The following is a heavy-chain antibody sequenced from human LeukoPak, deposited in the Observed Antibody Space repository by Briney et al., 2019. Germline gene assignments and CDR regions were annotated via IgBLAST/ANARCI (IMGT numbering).Heavy chain of an antibody. CDR1: GGSFSVYY. CDR2: INHSGST. Sequence: PSETLSLTCAVYGGSFSVYYWSWIRQPPGKGLEWIGEINHSGSTNYNPSLKSRVTISVDTSKNQFSLKLSSVTAADTAVYYCARQTYYDILTGSPFDYWGQGTLVTVSS. D-gene: IGHD3-9*01. J-gene: IGHJ4*02. CDR3: ARQTYYDILTGSPFDY. V-gene: IGHV4-34*01.